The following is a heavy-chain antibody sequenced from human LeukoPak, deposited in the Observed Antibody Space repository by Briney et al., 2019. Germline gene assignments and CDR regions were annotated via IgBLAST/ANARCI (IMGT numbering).Heavy chain of an antibody. J-gene: IGHJ4*02. D-gene: IGHD3-10*01. V-gene: IGHV4-39*01. CDR3: ARRETMVRGAKFDY. CDR1: GGSISSSSYH. Sequence: SETLSLTCTVSGGSISSSSYHWGWIRQPPGKGLEWIGSIYYSGSTYYNPSLKSRVTISVDTSKNQFSLKLSSVTAADTAVYYCARRETMVRGAKFDYWGQGTLVTVSS. CDR2: IYYSGST.